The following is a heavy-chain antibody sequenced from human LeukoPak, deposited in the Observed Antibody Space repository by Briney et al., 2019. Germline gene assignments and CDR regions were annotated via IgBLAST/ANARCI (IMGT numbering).Heavy chain of an antibody. CDR2: IYYSGST. D-gene: IGHD2-2*01. J-gene: IGHJ4*02. Sequence: SETLSLTCTVSGGSISSYYWSWIRQPPGKGLEWIGYIYYSGSTNYNPSLKSRVTISVDTSKNQFSLKLSSVTAADTAVYYCASGEGCSSNGCTLDYWGQGTLVTVSS. V-gene: IGHV4-59*01. CDR1: GGSISSYY. CDR3: ASGEGCSSNGCTLDY.